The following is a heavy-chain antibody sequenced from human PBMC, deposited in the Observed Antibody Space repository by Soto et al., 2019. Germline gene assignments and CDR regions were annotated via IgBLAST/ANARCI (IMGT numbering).Heavy chain of an antibody. CDR2: ISNSGSI. CDR1: GGYISSGGYY. J-gene: IGHJ4*02. Sequence: SETLSLTCTVSGGYISSGGYYWSWIRQHPGKGLEWIGYISNSGSIFYNPSLKSRVIISGDTSKNQFSLKLSSVTAADTAVYYCASKDYWGQGTLVTVSS. V-gene: IGHV4-31*03. CDR3: ASKDY.